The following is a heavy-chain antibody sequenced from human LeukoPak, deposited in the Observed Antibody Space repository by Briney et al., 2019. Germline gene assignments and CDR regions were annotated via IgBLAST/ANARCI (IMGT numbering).Heavy chain of an antibody. V-gene: IGHV3-73*01. J-gene: IGHJ4*02. CDR1: GFTFSGSA. CDR3: TSCGGDCYSGFDY. CDR2: IRSKANSYAT. Sequence: PGGSLRLSCAASGFTFSGSAMHWVRQASGKGLEWVGRIRSKANSYATAYAASVKGRFTISGDDSKNTAYLQMNSLKTEDTAVYYCTSCGGDCYSGFDYWGQGTLVTVSS. D-gene: IGHD2-21*02.